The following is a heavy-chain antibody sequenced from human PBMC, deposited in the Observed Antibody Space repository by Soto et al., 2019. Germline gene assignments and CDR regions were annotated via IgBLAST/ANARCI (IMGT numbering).Heavy chain of an antibody. Sequence: EVQLLESGGGLVQPGGSLRLSCAASGFTFISHAMSWARQAPGKGLEWVSALSGSGDRTYYADSVKGRFTISRDNYKNPVYLQMDSLRADDPAVYYCASRFGELLLVFDFWGQGTLVSVSS. CDR2: LSGSGDRT. V-gene: IGHV3-23*01. D-gene: IGHD3-10*01. CDR3: ASRFGELLLVFDF. CDR1: GFTFISHA. J-gene: IGHJ4*02.